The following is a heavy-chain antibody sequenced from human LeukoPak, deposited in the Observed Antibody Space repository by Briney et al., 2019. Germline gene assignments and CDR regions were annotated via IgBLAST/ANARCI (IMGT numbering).Heavy chain of an antibody. J-gene: IGHJ1*01. CDR1: GFTFSSYG. D-gene: IGHD2-8*01. V-gene: IGHV3-30*18. Sequence: GGSLRLSCAASGFTFSSYGMHWVRQAPGKGLEWVAVISYDGSNKYYADSVKGRFTISRDNSKNTLYLQMNSLRAEDTAVYYCAKDLMAMAPPEYFQHWGQGTLVTVSS. CDR3: AKDLMAMAPPEYFQH. CDR2: ISYDGSNK.